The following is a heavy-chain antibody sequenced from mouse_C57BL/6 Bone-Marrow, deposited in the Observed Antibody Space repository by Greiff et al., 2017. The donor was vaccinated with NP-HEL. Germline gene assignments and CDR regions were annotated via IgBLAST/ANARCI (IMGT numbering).Heavy chain of an antibody. Sequence: VQRVESGAELARPGASVKLSCKASGYTFTSYGISWVKQRTGQGLEWIGEIYPRSGNTYYNEKFKGKATLTADKSASTAYMELRSLTSEDSAVYFGARPWFAYWGQGTLVTVSA. CDR3: ARPWFAY. CDR1: GYTFTSYG. J-gene: IGHJ3*01. CDR2: IYPRSGNT. V-gene: IGHV1-81*01.